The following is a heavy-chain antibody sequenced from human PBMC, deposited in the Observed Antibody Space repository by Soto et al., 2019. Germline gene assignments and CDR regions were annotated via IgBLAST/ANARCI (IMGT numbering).Heavy chain of an antibody. CDR2: IYHSGST. Sequence: SETLSLTCAVSGGSISSSNWWSWVRQPPGKGLEWIGEIYHSGSTNYNPSLKSRVTISVDKSKNQFSLKLSSVTAADTAVYYCARAPLLGYCSSTSCPSNWFDPWGQGTLVTVSS. CDR3: ARAPLLGYCSSTSCPSNWFDP. V-gene: IGHV4-4*02. D-gene: IGHD2-2*01. CDR1: GGSISSSNW. J-gene: IGHJ5*02.